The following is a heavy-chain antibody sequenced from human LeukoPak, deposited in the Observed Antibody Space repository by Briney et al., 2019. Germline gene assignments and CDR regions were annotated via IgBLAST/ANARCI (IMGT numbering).Heavy chain of an antibody. CDR3: ARDLSPRGYSGYPLGAFDI. Sequence: SETLSLTCTVSGGSISSYYWSWIRQPPGKGLEWIGYIYYSGSTNYNPSLKSRVTISVDTSKNQFSLKLSSVTAADTAVYYCARDLSPRGYSGYPLGAFDIWGQGTMVTASS. V-gene: IGHV4-59*01. D-gene: IGHD5-12*01. CDR2: IYYSGST. J-gene: IGHJ3*02. CDR1: GGSISSYY.